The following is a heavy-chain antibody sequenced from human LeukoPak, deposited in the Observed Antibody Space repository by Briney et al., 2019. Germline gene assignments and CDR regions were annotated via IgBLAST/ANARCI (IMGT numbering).Heavy chain of an antibody. J-gene: IGHJ4*02. Sequence: GGSLRLSCAASGFTFSNAWMTWVRQAPGKGLEWVGRIKSKTDRGTTDYAAPVKGRFNISRDDSKNTLYLQMNSLKTEDTAVYYCAIIHPYTSGWYGHLDYWGQGTLVTVSS. CDR1: GFTFSNAW. CDR3: AIIHPYTSGWYGHLDY. D-gene: IGHD6-19*01. CDR2: IKSKTDRGTT. V-gene: IGHV3-15*01.